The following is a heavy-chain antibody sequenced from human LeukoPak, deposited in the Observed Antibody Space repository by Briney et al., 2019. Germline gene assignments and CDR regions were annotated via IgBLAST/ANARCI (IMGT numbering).Heavy chain of an antibody. CDR3: SRDGGDSIYSAFDI. J-gene: IGHJ3*02. V-gene: IGHV3-72*01. Sequence: GGSLRLSCAASGFTFSDYILDWVRQAPGKGLEWVARIRRGTNSYTTEYAASVKGRFIISRDDSQNSLYLHMNSLKTEDTGMYYCSRDGGDSIYSAFDIWGQGTMVTVSS. CDR1: GFTFSDYI. CDR2: IRRGTNSYTT. D-gene: IGHD3-16*01.